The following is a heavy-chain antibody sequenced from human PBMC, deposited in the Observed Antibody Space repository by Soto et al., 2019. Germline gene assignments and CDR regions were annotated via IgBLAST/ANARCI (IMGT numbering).Heavy chain of an antibody. D-gene: IGHD1-26*01. CDR1: GFTFSNAW. J-gene: IGHJ1*01. Sequence: GGSLRLSCAASGFTFSNAWMSWVRQAPGKGLEWVGRIKSKTDGGTTDYAAPVKGRFTSSRDDSKNTLYLQMNSLKTEDTAVYYCPTDGRAWSGSYYLLAECLQHWGQGNL. V-gene: IGHV3-15*01. CDR2: IKSKTDGGTT. CDR3: PTDGRAWSGSYYLLAECLQH.